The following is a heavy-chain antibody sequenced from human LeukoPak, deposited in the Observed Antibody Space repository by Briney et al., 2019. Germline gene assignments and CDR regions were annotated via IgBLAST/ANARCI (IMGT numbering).Heavy chain of an antibody. Sequence: GGSLRLSCAASGFPVRSHYMSWVRQAPGKGLEWVSAISGSGGSTYYADSVKGRFTISRDNSKNTLYLQMNSLRAEDTAVYYCAKGRGWELLVPLDYWGQGTLVTVSS. D-gene: IGHD1-26*01. CDR1: GFPVRSHY. CDR2: ISGSGGST. CDR3: AKGRGWELLVPLDY. J-gene: IGHJ4*02. V-gene: IGHV3-23*01.